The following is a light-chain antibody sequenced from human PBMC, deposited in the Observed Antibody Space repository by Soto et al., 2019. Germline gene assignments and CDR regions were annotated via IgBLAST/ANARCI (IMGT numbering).Light chain of an antibody. Sequence: DVQMTQSPSSLSASVGDRVTITCRASQSISSYLNWYQQKPGKAPKLLIYAASSLQTGVPSRFSGSGSGTDFTLTISSLQPEDSATYYCQQCYSTPLTFGAGTKVDIK. CDR1: QSISSY. CDR3: QQCYSTPLT. J-gene: IGKJ3*01. V-gene: IGKV1-39*01. CDR2: AAS.